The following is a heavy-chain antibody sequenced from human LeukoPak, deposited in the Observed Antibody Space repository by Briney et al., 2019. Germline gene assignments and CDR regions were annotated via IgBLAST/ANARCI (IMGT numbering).Heavy chain of an antibody. J-gene: IGHJ6*02. CDR2: IKQDGSEK. V-gene: IGHV3-7*01. Sequence: GGSLRLSCAASGFTFSSYWMSWVRQAPGKGLEWVANIKQDGSEKYYVDSVKGRFTISRDNAKNSLYLQMNSLRAEDTAVYYCAREVTMVRGVTIRYYGMDVWGQGTTVTVSS. D-gene: IGHD3-10*01. CDR1: GFTFSSYW. CDR3: AREVTMVRGVTIRYYGMDV.